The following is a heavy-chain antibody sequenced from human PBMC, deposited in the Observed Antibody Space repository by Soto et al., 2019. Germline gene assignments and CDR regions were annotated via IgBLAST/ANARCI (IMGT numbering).Heavy chain of an antibody. J-gene: IGHJ4*02. Sequence: QVQLVESGGGVVQPGRSLRLSCAASGFTFSSYGMHWVRQAPGKGLEWVAVISYDGSNKYYADSVKGRFTISRDNSKNTLYLQMNSLRAEDTAVYYCAKTRRLPGSDYFDYWGQGTLVTVSS. V-gene: IGHV3-30*18. CDR3: AKTRRLPGSDYFDY. CDR2: ISYDGSNK. D-gene: IGHD6-25*01. CDR1: GFTFSSYG.